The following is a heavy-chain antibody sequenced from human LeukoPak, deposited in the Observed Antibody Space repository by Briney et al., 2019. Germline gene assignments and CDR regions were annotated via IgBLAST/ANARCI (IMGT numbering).Heavy chain of an antibody. D-gene: IGHD6-13*01. CDR2: INPNSGGT. CDR1: GYTFTGYY. Sequence: ASVKVSCKASGYTFTGYYMHWVRQAPGQGLEWMGWINPNSGGTNYAQKFQGWVTMARDTSISTAYMELSRLRSDDTAVYYCARDGAAAEYYYYYGMDVWGQGTTVTVSS. J-gene: IGHJ6*02. V-gene: IGHV1-2*04. CDR3: ARDGAAAEYYYYYGMDV.